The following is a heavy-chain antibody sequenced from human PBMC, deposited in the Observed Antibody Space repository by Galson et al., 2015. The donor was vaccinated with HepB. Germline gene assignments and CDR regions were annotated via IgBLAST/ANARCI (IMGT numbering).Heavy chain of an antibody. J-gene: IGHJ3*02. Sequence: SVKVSCKASGYTFTSYGISWVRQAPGQGLEWMGWISAYNGNTNYAQKLQGRVTMTTDTSTSTAYMELRSLRSDDTAVCYCARGPPAIPSDAFDIWGQGTMVTVSS. V-gene: IGHV1-18*04. CDR2: ISAYNGNT. CDR3: ARGPPAIPSDAFDI. CDR1: GYTFTSYG. D-gene: IGHD2-2*01.